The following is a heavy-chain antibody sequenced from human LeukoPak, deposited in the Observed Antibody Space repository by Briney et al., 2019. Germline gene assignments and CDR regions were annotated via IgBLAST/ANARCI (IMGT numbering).Heavy chain of an antibody. Sequence: GGSLRLSCAASGFTFSSYGMHWVRQAPGKGLEWVAVISYDGSNKYYADSVKGRFTISRDNSKNTLYLQMNSLRAEDTAVYYCARDVYLVGAADYWGQGTLVTVSS. CDR1: GFTFSSYG. J-gene: IGHJ4*02. CDR2: ISYDGSNK. V-gene: IGHV3-30*03. CDR3: ARDVYLVGAADY. D-gene: IGHD1-26*01.